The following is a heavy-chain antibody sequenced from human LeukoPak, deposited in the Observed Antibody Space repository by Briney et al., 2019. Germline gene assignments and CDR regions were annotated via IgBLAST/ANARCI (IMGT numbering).Heavy chain of an antibody. CDR3: AKDRKYSSSSALDY. Sequence: QAGGSLRLSCAASGFTVSSNYMSWVRQAPGKGLEWVSVIYSGGSTYYADSVKGRFTISRDNSKNTLYLQMNSLRAEDTAVYYCAKDRKYSSSSALDYWGQGTLVTVSS. V-gene: IGHV3-66*01. J-gene: IGHJ4*02. D-gene: IGHD6-6*01. CDR2: IYSGGST. CDR1: GFTVSSNY.